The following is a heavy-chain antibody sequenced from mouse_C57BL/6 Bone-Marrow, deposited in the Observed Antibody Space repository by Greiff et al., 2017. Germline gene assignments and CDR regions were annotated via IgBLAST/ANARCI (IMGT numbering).Heavy chain of an antibody. D-gene: IGHD1-1*01. V-gene: IGHV8-12*01. CDR2: IDWDDDK. CDR1: GFSLSTSGMG. CDR3: AGRAEFTTVVATFDV. J-gene: IGHJ1*03. Sequence: QVTLKVSGPGILQSSQTLSLTCSFSGFSLSTSGMGVSWIRQPSGKGLEWLEHIDWDDDKRYNPSRKRRRTISKDTSRNQIFLKITSVVTADTATYVCAGRAEFTTVVATFDVWGTGTTVTVSA.